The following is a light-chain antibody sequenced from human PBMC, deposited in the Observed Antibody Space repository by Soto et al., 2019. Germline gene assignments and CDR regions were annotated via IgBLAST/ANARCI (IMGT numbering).Light chain of an antibody. CDR1: SSNIGSNY. CDR2: SNS. J-gene: IGLJ3*02. V-gene: IGLV1-47*02. CDR3: STWDDSLSGPV. Sequence: QSVLTQPPSASGTPGQRVTISCSGSSSNIGSNYVYWYQQLPGTAPKLLIYSNSQRPSGVPDRFSGSKSGTSASLAISGRRSEDEADYYCSTWDDSLSGPVLGGGTKLTVL.